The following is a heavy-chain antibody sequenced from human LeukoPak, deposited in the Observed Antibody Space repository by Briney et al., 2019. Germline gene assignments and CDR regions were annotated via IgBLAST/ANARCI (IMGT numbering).Heavy chain of an antibody. CDR2: INPSSGGT. J-gene: IGHJ4*02. CDR3: ARNLPQDSGAYYFDY. D-gene: IGHD4-17*01. Sequence: ASVNVSCKASENTFTGYSIHWVRQAPGQGLDCMGWINPSSGGTNYAQRFQGRVYMTRDTSINTVYMGLRRLKSNDTAVYYCARNLPQDSGAYYFDYWGQGSLVTVSS. CDR1: ENTFTGYS. V-gene: IGHV1-2*02.